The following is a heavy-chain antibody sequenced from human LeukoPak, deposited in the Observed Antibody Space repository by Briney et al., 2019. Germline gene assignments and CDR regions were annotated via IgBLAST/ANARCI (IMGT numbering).Heavy chain of an antibody. Sequence: GESLTLSCAASGFTFSNYWMHWVRQAPGKGLVWVSRIHKDGINAIYRYSVKGRFTISRDNAKNTVYLQMNILGAEDTAVYYGAGDYWTHTDLWGEGTLVTVSS. J-gene: IGHJ5*02. V-gene: IGHV3-74*01. CDR3: AGDYWTHTDL. CDR1: GFTFSNYW. CDR2: IHKDGINA. D-gene: IGHD1-1*01.